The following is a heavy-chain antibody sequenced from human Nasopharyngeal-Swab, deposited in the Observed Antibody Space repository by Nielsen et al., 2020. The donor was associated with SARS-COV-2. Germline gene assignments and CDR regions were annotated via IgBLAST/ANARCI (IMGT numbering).Heavy chain of an antibody. CDR1: GFTFSSYA. CDR3: ARQNRGYYYGSGTFDL. D-gene: IGHD3-10*01. CDR2: IYSGGSST. J-gene: IGHJ2*01. Sequence: GESLKISCAASGFTFSSYAMSWVRQAPGKGLEWVSVIYSGGSSTYYADSVKGRFTISRDNAKNSLYLQMNSLRDEDTAVYYCARQNRGYYYGSGTFDLWGRGTLVTVSS. V-gene: IGHV3-23*03.